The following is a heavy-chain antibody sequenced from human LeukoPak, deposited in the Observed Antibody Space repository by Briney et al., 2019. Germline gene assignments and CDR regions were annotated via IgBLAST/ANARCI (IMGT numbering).Heavy chain of an antibody. J-gene: IGHJ5*02. D-gene: IGHD2-15*01. CDR2: INPNSGGT. CDR3: ARGYCSGGSCYSWWFDP. Sequence: ASVKVSCKASGYTFTGYYMHWVRQAPGQGLEWMGWINPNSGGTNYAQKFQGWVTMTRDTSISTAYMELSRLRSGDTAVYYCARGYCSGGSCYSWWFDPWGQGTLVTVSS. V-gene: IGHV1-2*04. CDR1: GYTFTGYY.